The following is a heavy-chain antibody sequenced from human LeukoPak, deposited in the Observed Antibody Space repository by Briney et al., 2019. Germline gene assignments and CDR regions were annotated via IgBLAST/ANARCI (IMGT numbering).Heavy chain of an antibody. V-gene: IGHV4-31*03. D-gene: IGHD3-22*01. Sequence: PSQTLSLTCTVSGGSIISDGYYWSWIHQHPGKGLEWVGYIYYSGSSYYNPSLKSRVTISVDTSKNQFSLKLSSVTAADTAVYYCARVPRRDHYDSSGYFSVFDPWGQGTLVTVSS. CDR2: IYYSGSS. CDR1: GGSIISDGYY. CDR3: ARVPRRDHYDSSGYFSVFDP. J-gene: IGHJ5*02.